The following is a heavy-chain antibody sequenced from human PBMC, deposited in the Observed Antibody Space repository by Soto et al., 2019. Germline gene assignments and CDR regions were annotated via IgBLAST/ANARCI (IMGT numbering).Heavy chain of an antibody. CDR1: GFTFSSYA. CDR3: ARQLPTAIRGGSYYSYGMDV. CDR2: ISGSGGST. Sequence: PGGSLRLSCAASGFTFSSYAMSWVRQAPGKGLEWVSAISGSGGSTYYADSVKGRFTISRDNSKNTLYLQMNSLRAEDTGVYYCARQLPTAIRGGSYYSYGMDVWGQGTTVTVS. J-gene: IGHJ6*02. D-gene: IGHD2-2*02. V-gene: IGHV3-23*01.